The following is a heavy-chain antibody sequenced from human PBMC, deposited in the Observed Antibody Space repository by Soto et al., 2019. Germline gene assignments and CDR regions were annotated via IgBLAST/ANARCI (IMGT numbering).Heavy chain of an antibody. CDR1: GDSVSSDSAA. CDR2: TYYRSKWYN. V-gene: IGHV6-1*01. D-gene: IGHD1-26*01. CDR3: AGGRAGAPFDP. J-gene: IGHJ5*02. Sequence: QVQLQQSGPRLVKPSQTLSLTCAISGDSVSSDSAAWNWIRQSPSGGLEWLGRTYYRSKWYNEYALSVKSRVTLNPDTAKNQFSLQLDSVTPEDTAVYYCAGGRAGAPFDPWGQGTLVTVSS.